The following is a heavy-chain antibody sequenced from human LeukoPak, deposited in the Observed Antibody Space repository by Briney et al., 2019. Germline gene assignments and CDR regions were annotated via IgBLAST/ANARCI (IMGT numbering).Heavy chain of an antibody. V-gene: IGHV4-61*01. D-gene: IGHD5-18*01. Sequence: PSETLSLTCTVSGYSISSGYYWSWIRQPPGKGLKWIGYIYYSGSTNYNPSLKSRVTISVDTSKNQFSLKLSSVTAADTAVYYCARGERGYSYGPTFDYWGQGTLVTVSS. J-gene: IGHJ4*02. CDR1: GYSISSGYY. CDR2: IYYSGST. CDR3: ARGERGYSYGPTFDY.